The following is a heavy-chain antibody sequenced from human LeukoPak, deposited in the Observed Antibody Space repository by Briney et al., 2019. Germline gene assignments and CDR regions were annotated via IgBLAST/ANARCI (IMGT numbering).Heavy chain of an antibody. Sequence: PGGSLRLSCAASGFTFSSYGMHWVRQAPGKGLEWVAVIWYDGSNKYYADSVKGRFTISRDNSKNTLYLQMNSLRAEDTAVYYCVRDLGDYGDYVLDYWGQGTLVTVSS. CDR3: VRDLGDYGDYVLDY. CDR1: GFTFSSYG. J-gene: IGHJ4*02. V-gene: IGHV3-33*01. D-gene: IGHD4-17*01. CDR2: IWYDGSNK.